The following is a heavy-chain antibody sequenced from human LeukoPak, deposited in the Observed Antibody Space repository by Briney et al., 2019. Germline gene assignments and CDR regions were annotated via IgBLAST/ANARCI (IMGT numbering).Heavy chain of an antibody. CDR3: AKGRSLCSTPFAG. V-gene: IGHV3-9*01. CDR2: ISWNSGSI. D-gene: IGHD2-15*01. CDR1: GFTFDDYA. Sequence: GGSLRLSCAASGFTFDDYAMHWVRQAPGKGLEWVSGISWNSGSIGYADSVKGRFTISRDNAKNSLYLQMNSLRAEDTALYYCAKGRSLCSTPFAGWGQGTLVTVSS. J-gene: IGHJ4*02.